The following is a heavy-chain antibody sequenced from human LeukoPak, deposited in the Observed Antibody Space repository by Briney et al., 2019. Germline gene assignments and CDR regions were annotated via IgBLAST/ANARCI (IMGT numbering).Heavy chain of an antibody. J-gene: IGHJ5*02. CDR3: VRTDGIVVVTASVAVFDP. D-gene: IGHD2-21*02. Sequence: ASVKVSCKASGYTFTGYYMHWVRQAPGQGLEWMGWINPNSGGTNYAQKFQGRVTMTRDTSISTAYMELSRLRSDDTAVYYCVRTDGIVVVTASVAVFDPWGQGTLVTVSS. V-gene: IGHV1-2*02. CDR2: INPNSGGT. CDR1: GYTFTGYY.